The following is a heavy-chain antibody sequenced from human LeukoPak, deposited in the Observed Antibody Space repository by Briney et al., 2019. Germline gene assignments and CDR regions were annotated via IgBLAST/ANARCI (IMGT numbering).Heavy chain of an antibody. CDR1: GFTFSSYW. D-gene: IGHD3-3*01. J-gene: IGHJ4*02. V-gene: IGHV3-7*01. CDR3: AGENYYDFWSGYSVGFDY. Sequence: GGSLRLSCAASGFTFSSYWMSWVRQAPGKGLEWVANIKQDGSEKYYVDSVRGRFTISRDNAKNSLYLQMNSLRAEDTAVYYCAGENYYDFWSGYSVGFDYWGQGTLVTVSS. CDR2: IKQDGSEK.